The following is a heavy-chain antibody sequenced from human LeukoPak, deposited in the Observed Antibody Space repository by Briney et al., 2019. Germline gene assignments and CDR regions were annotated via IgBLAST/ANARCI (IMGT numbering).Heavy chain of an antibody. CDR1: GGSISSYY. CDR3: AREGTHGGMDV. Sequence: SETLSLTCTVSGGSISSYYWSWIRQPPGKGLEWIGYIYYSGNTNYNPSLKSRVTISVDTSKNQFSLKLSSVTAADTAVYYCAREGTHGGMDVWGQGTTVTVSS. J-gene: IGHJ6*02. V-gene: IGHV4-59*01. CDR2: IYYSGNT. D-gene: IGHD2-8*01.